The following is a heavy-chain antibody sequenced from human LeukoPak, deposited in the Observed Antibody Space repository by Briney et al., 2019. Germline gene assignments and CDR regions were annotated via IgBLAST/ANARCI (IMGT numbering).Heavy chain of an antibody. CDR1: GFTFSDYY. Sequence: GGSLRLSCAASGFTFSDYYMSWIRQAPGKGLEWVSYISSSGSTIYYADSVKGRFTIYRDNAKNSLYLQMNSMRAEDTAVYFCAKDQRKIRYYYTSASSRLPDYWGQGTLVTVSS. CDR3: AKDQRKIRYYYTSASSRLPDY. CDR2: ISSSGSTI. V-gene: IGHV3-11*04. J-gene: IGHJ4*02. D-gene: IGHD3-10*01.